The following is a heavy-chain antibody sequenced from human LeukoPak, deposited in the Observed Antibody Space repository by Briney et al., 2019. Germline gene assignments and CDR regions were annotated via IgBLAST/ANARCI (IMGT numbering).Heavy chain of an antibody. CDR3: ARRDILTGYVP. CDR1: GYTFTSYG. CDR2: INPNSGGT. Sequence: ASVKVSCKASGYTFTSYGISWVRQAPGQGLEWMGWINPNSGGTNYAQKFQGRVTMTRDTSISTAYMELSRLRSDDTAVYYCARRDILTGYVPWGQGTLVTVSS. D-gene: IGHD3-9*01. V-gene: IGHV1-2*02. J-gene: IGHJ5*02.